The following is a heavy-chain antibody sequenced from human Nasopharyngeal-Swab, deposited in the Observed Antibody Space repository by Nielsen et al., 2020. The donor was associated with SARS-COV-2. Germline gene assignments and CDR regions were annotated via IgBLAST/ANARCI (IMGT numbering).Heavy chain of an antibody. CDR2: INHSGST. CDR3: ARVTRDGYNYDRFDY. V-gene: IGHV4-34*01. CDR1: GGSFSGYY. Sequence: SETLSLTCAVYGGSFSGYYWSWIRQPPGKGLEWIGEINHSGSTNYNPSLKSRVTMSVDTSKNQFSLKLSSVTAADTAVYYCARVTRDGYNYDRFDYWGQGTLVTVSS. J-gene: IGHJ4*02. D-gene: IGHD5-24*01.